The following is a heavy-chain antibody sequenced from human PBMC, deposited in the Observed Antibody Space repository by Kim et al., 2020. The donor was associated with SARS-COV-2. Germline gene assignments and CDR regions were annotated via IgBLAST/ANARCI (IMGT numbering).Heavy chain of an antibody. D-gene: IGHD1-26*01. CDR2: IIPILGIA. Sequence: SVKVSCKASGGTFSSYAISWVRQAPGQGLEWMGRIIPILGIANYAQKFQGRVTITADKSTSTAYMELSSLRSEDTAVYYCARDPGGTTTDRYYYYYYMDVWGKGTTVTVSS. CDR1: GGTFSSYA. CDR3: ARDPGGTTTDRYYYYYYMDV. V-gene: IGHV1-69*04. J-gene: IGHJ6*03.